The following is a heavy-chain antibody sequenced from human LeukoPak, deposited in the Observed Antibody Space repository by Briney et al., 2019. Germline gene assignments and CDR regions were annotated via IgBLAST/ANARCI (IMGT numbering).Heavy chain of an antibody. Sequence: SGGSLSLSCAASGFTFSSYAMSWVRQAPGKGLEWVSAISGNGCSTYYADSVKGRFTISRDNSKNTLYLQMNSLRAEDTAVYYCAKVRQQLLQGLAAFDIWGQGTMVTVSS. J-gene: IGHJ3*02. V-gene: IGHV3-23*01. CDR1: GFTFSSYA. CDR2: ISGNGCST. D-gene: IGHD6-13*01. CDR3: AKVRQQLLQGLAAFDI.